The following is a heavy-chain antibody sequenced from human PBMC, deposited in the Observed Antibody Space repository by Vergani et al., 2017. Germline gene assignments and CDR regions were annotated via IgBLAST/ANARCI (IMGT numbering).Heavy chain of an antibody. V-gene: IGHV3-21*01. D-gene: IGHD3-22*01. J-gene: IGHJ4*02. CDR3: AKDPGRIEEYYYDPPFPEY. Sequence: WVLSISSSSSYIYYADSVKGRFTISRDNAKNSLYLQMNSLRAEDTAVYYCAKDPGRIEEYYYDPPFPEYWGQGTLVTVSS. CDR2: ISSSSSYI.